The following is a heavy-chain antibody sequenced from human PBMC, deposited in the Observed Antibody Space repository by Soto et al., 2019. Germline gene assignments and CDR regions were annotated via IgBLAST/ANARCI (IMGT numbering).Heavy chain of an antibody. CDR1: GVSFSGYY. V-gene: IGHV4-34*01. CDR3: ARGRLEYLY. D-gene: IGHD1-1*01. J-gene: IGHJ4*01. CDR2: INHSGST. Sequence: ETLSLSCAVSGVSFSGYYWSWIRQPPGKGLEWIGEINHSGSTNYNPSLKSRVTISVDTSKNQFSLKLRSVTAADTAVYYCARGRLEYLYWGHGTLVTVSS.